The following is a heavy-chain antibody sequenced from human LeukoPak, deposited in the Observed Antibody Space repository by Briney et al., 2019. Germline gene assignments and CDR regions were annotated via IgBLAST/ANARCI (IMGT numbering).Heavy chain of an antibody. CDR2: VIPLLGTE. V-gene: IGHV1-69*04. CDR1: GGTFSSHA. CDR3: ARLLWLPSYYYYGMDV. Sequence: SVKVSCTASGGTFSSHAVSWVRQAPGQGPEWMGRVIPLLGTEHYAQGFQARLTITADKSTSTAYMELSSLTSEDTAVYYCARLLWLPSYYYYGMDVWGQGTTVTVSS. J-gene: IGHJ6*02. D-gene: IGHD5-12*01.